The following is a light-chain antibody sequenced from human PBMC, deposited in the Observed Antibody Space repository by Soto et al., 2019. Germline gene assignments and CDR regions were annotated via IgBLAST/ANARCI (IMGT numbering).Light chain of an antibody. V-gene: IGKV1-39*01. CDR3: QQSYSTPLN. J-gene: IGKJ2*01. Sequence: IPMTQSPSSLSASVGDRVTLTCRTSRAINNYVNWYQHHPGRVPKLLISSESILQAGVPSRFSAVVSGTHFALTISNLQPEDVATYYCQQSYSTPLNFGQGTKLEI. CDR1: RAINNY. CDR2: SES.